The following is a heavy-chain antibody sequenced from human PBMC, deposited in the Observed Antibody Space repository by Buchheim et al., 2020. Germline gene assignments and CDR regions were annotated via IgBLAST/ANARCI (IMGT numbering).Heavy chain of an antibody. CDR2: IYYSGRT. J-gene: IGHJ4*02. V-gene: IGHV4-39*01. D-gene: IGHD3-3*01. CDR1: GGSISSSSYH. CDR3: ARLRFVPITSFGVVIISHYFDY. Sequence: QLQLQESGPGLVKPSETLSLTCTVSGGSISSSSYHWGWIRQPPGKGLEWIGSIYYSGRTYYNPSLKSRVTISVDTSKNQVSLKLSTVTAADTAVYYCARLRFVPITSFGVVIISHYFDYWGQGTL.